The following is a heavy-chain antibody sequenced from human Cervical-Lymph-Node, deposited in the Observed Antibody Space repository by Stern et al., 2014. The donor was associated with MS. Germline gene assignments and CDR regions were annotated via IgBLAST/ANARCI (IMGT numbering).Heavy chain of an antibody. CDR2: INWNSNNI. D-gene: IGHD5-18*01. J-gene: IGHJ4*02. CDR3: AKDRYSYGRYYFDY. CDR1: GFTFDDFA. Sequence: EVQLLESGGGLVQPGRSLRLSCAASGFTFDDFAMHWVRQTPGKGLEWVAGINWNSNNIDYVDSVRGRFTISRDNAKNSLYLQMNSLRAEDTALYYCAKDRYSYGRYYFDYWGQGILVTVSS. V-gene: IGHV3-9*01.